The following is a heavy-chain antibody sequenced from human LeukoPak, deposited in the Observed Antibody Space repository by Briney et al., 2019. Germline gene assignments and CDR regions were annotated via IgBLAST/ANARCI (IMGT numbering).Heavy chain of an antibody. CDR1: GYSFSSYW. D-gene: IGHD3-10*01. CDR3: ARHGVRGVTRAWFDP. CDR2: IYPGDSDT. V-gene: IGHV5-51*01. J-gene: IGHJ5*02. Sequence: GESLKISCKGSGYSFSSYWIDWVRQMPGKGLEWMGSIYPGDSDTRYSPSFQGQVTMSADKSISTAYLQWSSLKASDTAMYYCARHGVRGVTRAWFDPWGQGTLVTVSP.